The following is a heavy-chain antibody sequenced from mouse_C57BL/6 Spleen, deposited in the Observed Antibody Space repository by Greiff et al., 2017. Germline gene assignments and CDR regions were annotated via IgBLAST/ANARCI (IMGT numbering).Heavy chain of an antibody. D-gene: IGHD2-2*01. Sequence: QVQLQQPGAELVKPGASVKLSCKASGYTFTSYWMQWVKQRPGQGLEWIGEIDPSDSYTNYNQKFKGKATLTVDTSSSTAYMQLSSLTSEDSAVDYCASVGYPFAYWGQGTLVTVSA. CDR1: GYTFTSYW. V-gene: IGHV1-50*01. CDR2: IDPSDSYT. J-gene: IGHJ3*01. CDR3: ASVGYPFAY.